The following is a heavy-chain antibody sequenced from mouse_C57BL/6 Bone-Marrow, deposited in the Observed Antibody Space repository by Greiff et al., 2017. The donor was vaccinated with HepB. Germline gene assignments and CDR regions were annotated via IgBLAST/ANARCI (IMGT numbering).Heavy chain of an antibody. CDR2: ISYDGSN. J-gene: IGHJ3*01. D-gene: IGHD1-1*01. V-gene: IGHV3-6*01. CDR1: GYSITSGYY. CDR3: ARGGTVVAEGFAY. Sequence: EVKLMESGPGLVKPSQSLSLTCSVTGYSITSGYYWNWIRQFPGNKLEWMGYISYDGSNNYNPSLKNRISITRDTSKNQFFLKLNSVTTEDTATYYCARGGTVVAEGFAYWGQGTLVTVSA.